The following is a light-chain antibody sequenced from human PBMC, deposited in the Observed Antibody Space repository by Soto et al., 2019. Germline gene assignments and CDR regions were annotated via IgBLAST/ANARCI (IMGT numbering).Light chain of an antibody. CDR2: DAS. CDR1: QSISSW. J-gene: IGKJ4*01. Sequence: DIQMTQSPSTLSASVGDRVTITCRASQSISSWLAWYQQKPGKAPKLLIYDASSLESGVPSRFSGSGSGTEFTLTISSLQPDDFAIYYCQQYNGYRLAFGGGTKVEIK. CDR3: QQYNGYRLA. V-gene: IGKV1-5*01.